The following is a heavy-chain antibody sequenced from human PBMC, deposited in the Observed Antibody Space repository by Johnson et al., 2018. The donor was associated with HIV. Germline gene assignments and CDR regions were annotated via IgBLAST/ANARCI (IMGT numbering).Heavy chain of an antibody. J-gene: IGHJ3*02. CDR2: ISWDGGST. CDR3: ARDTDYYDSSGYVGSAFDI. V-gene: IGHV3-43D*03. CDR1: GFTFDDYA. Sequence: VQLVESGGVVVQPGGSLRLSCAASGFTFDDYAMHWVRQAPGKGLEWVSLISWDGGSTYYADSVKGRFTISRDNSKNSLYLQMNSLRAEDTALYYCARDTDYYDSSGYVGSAFDIWGQGTMVTVSS. D-gene: IGHD3-22*01.